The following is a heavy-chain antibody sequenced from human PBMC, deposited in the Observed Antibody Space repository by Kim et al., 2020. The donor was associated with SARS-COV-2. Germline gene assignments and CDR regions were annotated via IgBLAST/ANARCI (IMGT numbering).Heavy chain of an antibody. CDR2: ISSSSSYT. Sequence: GGSLRLSCAASGFTFSDYYMSWIRQAPGKGLEWVSYISSSSSYTNYADSVKGRFTISRDNAKNSLYLQMNSLRAEDTAVYYCASKSEWKQWEFDYWGQGTLVTVSS. J-gene: IGHJ4*02. V-gene: IGHV3-11*03. D-gene: IGHD1-26*01. CDR3: ASKSEWKQWEFDY. CDR1: GFTFSDYY.